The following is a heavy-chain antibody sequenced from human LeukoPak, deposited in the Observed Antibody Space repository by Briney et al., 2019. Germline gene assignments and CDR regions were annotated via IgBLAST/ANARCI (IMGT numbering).Heavy chain of an antibody. CDR3: ARENYGSGNAFDV. J-gene: IGHJ3*01. CDR1: GGSISSYY. CDR2: IYYSEST. D-gene: IGHD3-10*01. V-gene: IGHV4-59*01. Sequence: SETLSLTCTVSGGSISSYYWSWIRQPPGKGLEWIGYIYYSESTNYSPSLKSRVTISVDTSKNQFSLKLSSVTAADTAVYYCARENYGSGNAFDVWGQGTMVTVSS.